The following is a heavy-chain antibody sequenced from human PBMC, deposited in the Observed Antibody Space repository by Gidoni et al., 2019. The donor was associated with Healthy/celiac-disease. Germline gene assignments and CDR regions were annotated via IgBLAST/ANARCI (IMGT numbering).Heavy chain of an antibody. CDR3: ARKQFTVTTRNFDY. J-gene: IGHJ4*02. V-gene: IGHV3-11*01. D-gene: IGHD4-17*01. Sequence: QLQLVESGGGFVKPGGSLRLSCAASGFTFRDYYLGWIRQAPGKGLEWVSYISSSGSTMYYTDSVKGRFTISRDNAKNSLYRQMNSLRAEDAAVYFCARKQFTVTTRNFDYWGQGTLVTVSS. CDR1: GFTFRDYY. CDR2: ISSSGSTM.